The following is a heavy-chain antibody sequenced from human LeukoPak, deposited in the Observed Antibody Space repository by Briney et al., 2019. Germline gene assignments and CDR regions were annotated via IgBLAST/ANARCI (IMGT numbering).Heavy chain of an antibody. CDR2: ISYDGSNK. Sequence: GGSLRLSCAASGFTFSSYGMHWVRQAPGKGLEWVAVISYDGSNKYYADSVKGRFTISRDNSKNTLYLQMNSLRAEDTAVYYCAKEYSSSWYEDYWGQGTLVTVSS. V-gene: IGHV3-30*18. CDR3: AKEYSSSWYEDY. CDR1: GFTFSSYG. D-gene: IGHD6-13*01. J-gene: IGHJ4*02.